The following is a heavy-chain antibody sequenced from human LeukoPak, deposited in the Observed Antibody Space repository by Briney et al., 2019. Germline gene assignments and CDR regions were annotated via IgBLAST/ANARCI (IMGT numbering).Heavy chain of an antibody. CDR1: GFTVSSNY. J-gene: IGHJ4*02. CDR3: ARDGGSNWNDHAYFDY. CDR2: ISSSSSYI. D-gene: IGHD1-20*01. V-gene: IGHV3-21*01. Sequence: GGSLRLSCAASGFTVSSNYMSWVRQAPGKGLEWVSSISSSSSYIYYADSVKGRFTISRDNAKNSLYLQMNSLRAEDTAVYYCARDGGSNWNDHAYFDYWGQGTLVTVSS.